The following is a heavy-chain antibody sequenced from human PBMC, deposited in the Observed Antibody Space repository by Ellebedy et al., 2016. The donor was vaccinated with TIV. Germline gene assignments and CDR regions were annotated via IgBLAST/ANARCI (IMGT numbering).Heavy chain of an antibody. CDR2: ISWKSGSI. V-gene: IGHV3-9*01. J-gene: IGHJ6*02. Sequence: SLKISCSASGFTFDDYAMHWVRQAPGKGLEWVSGISWKSGSIGYADSVKGRFTISRDNAKNSLYLQMNSLRAEDTAVYYCASLQSYCISCESDVWGQGTTVTVSS. D-gene: IGHD2-2*01. CDR3: ASLQSYCISCESDV. CDR1: GFTFDDYA.